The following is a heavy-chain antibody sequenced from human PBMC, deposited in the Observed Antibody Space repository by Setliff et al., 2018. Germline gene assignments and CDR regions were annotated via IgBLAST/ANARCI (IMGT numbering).Heavy chain of an antibody. Sequence: ASVKVSCKASGFTFTSSAVQWVRQARGQRLEWIGLIVVGSGNTNYAQKFQERDTITRDMTTSTAYMELSSLRSEDTAVYYGAAIQWELGGGDYCFDYWGQGTLVTVSS. CDR2: IVVGSGNT. J-gene: IGHJ4*02. CDR3: AAIQWELGGGDYCFDY. V-gene: IGHV1-58*01. D-gene: IGHD1-26*01. CDR1: GFTFTSSA.